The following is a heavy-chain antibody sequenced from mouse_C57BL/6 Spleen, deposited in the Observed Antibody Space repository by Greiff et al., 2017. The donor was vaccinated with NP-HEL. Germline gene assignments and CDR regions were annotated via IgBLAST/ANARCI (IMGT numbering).Heavy chain of an antibody. J-gene: IGHJ2*01. CDR3: ARPNSYYYVFDY. CDR1: GFTFSSYG. V-gene: IGHV5-6*01. CDR2: ISSGGSYT. D-gene: IGHD1-1*01. Sequence: EVQLVESGGDLVKPGGSLKLSCAASGFTFSSYGMSWVRQTPDKRLEWVATISSGGSYTYYPDSVKGRFTISRDNAKNTLYLQMSSLKSEDTAMYYCARPNSYYYVFDYWGQGTTLTVSS.